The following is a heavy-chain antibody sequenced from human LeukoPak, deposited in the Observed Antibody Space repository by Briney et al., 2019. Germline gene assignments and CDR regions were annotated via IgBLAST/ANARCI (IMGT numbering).Heavy chain of an antibody. CDR2: MNPNSGNT. Sequence: GASVKVSRKASGYTFTSYDINWVRQATGQGLEWMGWMNPNSGNTGYAQKFQGRVTMTRNTSISTAYMELSSLRSEDTAVYYCARGGLFGVVTWNYYYGMDVWGQGTTVTVSS. CDR3: ARGGLFGVVTWNYYYGMDV. J-gene: IGHJ6*02. V-gene: IGHV1-8*01. D-gene: IGHD3-3*01. CDR1: GYTFTSYD.